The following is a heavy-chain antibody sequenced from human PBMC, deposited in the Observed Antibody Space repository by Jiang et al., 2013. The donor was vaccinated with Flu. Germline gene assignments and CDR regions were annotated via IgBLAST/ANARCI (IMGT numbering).Heavy chain of an antibody. J-gene: IGHJ6*04. CDR3: AREIRKYAHYYYYGMDV. D-gene: IGHD1-14*01. V-gene: IGHV3-33*01. CDR2: IWYDGSNK. Sequence: EWVAVIWYDGSNKYYADSVKGRFTISRDNSKNTLYLQMNSLRAEDTAVYYCAREIRKYAHYYYYGMDVWGKGTTVTVSS.